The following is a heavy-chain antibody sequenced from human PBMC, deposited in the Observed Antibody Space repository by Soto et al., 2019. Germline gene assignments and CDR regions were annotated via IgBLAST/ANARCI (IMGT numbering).Heavy chain of an antibody. J-gene: IGHJ4*02. CDR2: ISAHNGNT. V-gene: IGHV1-18*01. CDR3: ARWRYGDY. D-gene: IGHD1-1*01. CDR1: GYTFTSYG. Sequence: QVHLVQSGAEVKKPGASVKVSCKASGYTFTSYGITWVRQAPGQGLEWMGWISAHNGNTDYAQKLQGRVIVTRDTATSTAYMELRSLISDDTAVYYCARWRYGDYWGLGALVTVSS.